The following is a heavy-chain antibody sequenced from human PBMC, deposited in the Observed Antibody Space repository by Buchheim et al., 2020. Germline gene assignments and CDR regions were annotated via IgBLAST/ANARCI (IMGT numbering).Heavy chain of an antibody. J-gene: IGHJ4*02. CDR3: ANTYGATI. CDR1: GFTFINYN. D-gene: IGHD4-17*01. V-gene: IGHV3-21*06. CDR2: ISGGSSFI. Sequence: EVQLVESGGGEVKPGGSLRLSCAASGFTFINYNMNWVRQAPGKGLEWVASISGGSSFIYYPDSARGRFTISRDDAQDSLYFQMDSLRVEDTAVYYCANTYGATIWGQGTL.